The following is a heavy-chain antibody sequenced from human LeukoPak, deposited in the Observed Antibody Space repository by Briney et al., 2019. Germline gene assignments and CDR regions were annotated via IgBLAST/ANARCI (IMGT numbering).Heavy chain of an antibody. CDR3: ARTRGYSYGFLWFDP. Sequence: SETLSLTCAVYGGSFSGYYWSWIRQPPGKGLEWIGEINHSGSTNYNPSLKSRVTISVDTSKNQFSLKLSSVTAADTAVYYCARTRGYSYGFLWFDPWGQGTLVTVSS. J-gene: IGHJ5*02. CDR2: INHSGST. CDR1: GGSFSGYY. V-gene: IGHV4-34*01. D-gene: IGHD5-18*01.